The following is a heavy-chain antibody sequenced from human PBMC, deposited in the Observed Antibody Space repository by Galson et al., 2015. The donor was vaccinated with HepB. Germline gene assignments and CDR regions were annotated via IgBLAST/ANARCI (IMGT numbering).Heavy chain of an antibody. J-gene: IGHJ4*02. Sequence: SVKVSCKVSGYTLTELSMHWVRQAPGKGLEWMGGFDPEDGDTIYAQKFQGRVTMTEDTSTDTAYMELSSLRSEDTAVYYCATARLGSGWNGFHYWGQGALVTVSS. CDR1: GYTLTELS. V-gene: IGHV1-24*01. CDR2: FDPEDGDT. D-gene: IGHD6-19*01. CDR3: ATARLGSGWNGFHY.